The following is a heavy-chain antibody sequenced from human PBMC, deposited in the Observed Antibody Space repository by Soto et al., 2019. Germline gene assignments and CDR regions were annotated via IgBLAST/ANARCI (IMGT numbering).Heavy chain of an antibody. V-gene: IGHV4-31*03. CDR3: ARATSYYYDSSGYYFDL. D-gene: IGHD3-22*01. CDR1: GGSVSSGGYY. J-gene: IGHJ2*01. Sequence: SETLSLTCTVSGGSVSSGGYYWSWIRQHPGKGLEWIGYIYYSGSTYYNPSLKSRVTISVDTSKNQFSLKLGSVTAADTAVYYCARATSYYYDSSGYYFDLWGRGTLVTVSS. CDR2: IYYSGST.